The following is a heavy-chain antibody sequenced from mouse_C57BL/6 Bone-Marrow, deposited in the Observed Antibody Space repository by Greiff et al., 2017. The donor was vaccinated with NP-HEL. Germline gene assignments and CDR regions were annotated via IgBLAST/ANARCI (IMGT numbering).Heavy chain of an antibody. J-gene: IGHJ1*03. D-gene: IGHD2-2*01. V-gene: IGHV1-64*01. CDR3: AREEATMVTVKDWYFDV. CDR2: IHPNSGST. Sequence: VQLQQSGAELVKPGASVKLSCKASGYTFTSYWMHWVKQRPGQGLEWIGMIHPNSGSTNYNEKFKSKATLTVDKSSSTAYMQLSSLTSEDSAVYYCAREEATMVTVKDWYFDVWGTGTTVTVSS. CDR1: GYTFTSYW.